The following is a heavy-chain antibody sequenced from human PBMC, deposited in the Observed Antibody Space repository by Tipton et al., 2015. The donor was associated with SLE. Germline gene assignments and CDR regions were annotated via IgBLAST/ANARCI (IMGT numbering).Heavy chain of an antibody. CDR2: ISSWTTFM. J-gene: IGHJ5*02. V-gene: IGHV3-21*03. Sequence: SLRLSCAASGFILSDYYMSWIRQAPGKGLEWVSSISSWTTFMYYADSVKGRFTISRDNAKNSLYLEMNSLRAEDTAVYFCARDGVVAAAQNWFDPWGQGTLVTVSS. CDR3: ARDGVVAAAQNWFDP. CDR1: GFILSDYY. D-gene: IGHD6-13*01.